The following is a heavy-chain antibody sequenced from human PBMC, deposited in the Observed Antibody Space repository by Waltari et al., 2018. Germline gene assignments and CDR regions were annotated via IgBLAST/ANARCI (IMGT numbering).Heavy chain of an antibody. CDR1: GFTFSSYA. CDR2: ISYDGSNK. CDR3: ARHVLFGSGLINYFDY. Sequence: QVQLVESGGGVVQPGRSLRLSCAASGFTFSSYAMPWVRQAPGKGLEWVAVISYDGSNKYYADSVKGRFTISRDNSKNTLYLQMNSLRAEDTAVYYCARHVLFGSGLINYFDYWGQGTLVTVSS. J-gene: IGHJ4*02. D-gene: IGHD3-10*01. V-gene: IGHV3-30-3*01.